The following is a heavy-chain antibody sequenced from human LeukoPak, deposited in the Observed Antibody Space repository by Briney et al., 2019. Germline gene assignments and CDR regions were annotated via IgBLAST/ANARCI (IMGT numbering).Heavy chain of an antibody. D-gene: IGHD5-18*01. Sequence: PSETLSLTCAVYGGSFSSYYWGWIRQPPGKGLEWIGSIYYSGSTYYNPSLKSRVTISVDTSKNQFSLKLSSVTAADTAVYYCARVGLSYSYYFDYWGQGTLVTVSS. CDR1: GGSFSSYY. V-gene: IGHV4-39*01. CDR3: ARVGLSYSYYFDY. CDR2: IYYSGST. J-gene: IGHJ4*02.